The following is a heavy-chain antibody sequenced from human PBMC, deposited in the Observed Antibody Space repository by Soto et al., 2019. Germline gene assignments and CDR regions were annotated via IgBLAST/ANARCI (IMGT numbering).Heavy chain of an antibody. CDR1: GFTFSSYG. D-gene: IGHD6-13*01. CDR2: IWYDGSNK. Sequence: GGSLRLSCAASGFTFSSYGMHWVRQAPGKGLEWVAVIWYDGSNKYYADSVKGRFTISRDNSKNTLYLQMNSLRAEDTAVYYCARDLFMLKRSSWSPLFYWGQGTLVTVSS. V-gene: IGHV3-33*01. J-gene: IGHJ4*02. CDR3: ARDLFMLKRSSWSPLFY.